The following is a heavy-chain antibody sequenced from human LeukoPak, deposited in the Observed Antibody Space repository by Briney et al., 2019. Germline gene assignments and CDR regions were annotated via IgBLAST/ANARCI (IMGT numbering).Heavy chain of an antibody. CDR1: GYTFTSYD. V-gene: IGHV1-8*01. Sequence: GASVKVSCKASGYTFTSYDINWVRQATGQGLEWMGWMNPNSGNTGYAQKFQGRVTMTRNTSISTAYMELSSLRSEDTAVYYCARDSSSWYAYYYGMDVWGQGTTVTVSS. D-gene: IGHD6-13*01. CDR3: ARDSSSWYAYYYGMDV. J-gene: IGHJ6*02. CDR2: MNPNSGNT.